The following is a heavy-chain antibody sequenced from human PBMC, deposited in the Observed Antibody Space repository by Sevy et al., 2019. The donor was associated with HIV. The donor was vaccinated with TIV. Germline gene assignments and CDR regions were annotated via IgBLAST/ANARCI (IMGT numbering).Heavy chain of an antibody. D-gene: IGHD3-3*01. CDR1: GGSFSGYY. Sequence: SETLSLTCAVYGGSFSGYYWSWIRQPPGKGLEWIGEINHSGSTNYNPSLKGRVTISVDTSKNQFSLKLSSVTAADTAVYYCARGGGFWSGYTNWFDPWGQGTLVTVSS. CDR3: ARGGGFWSGYTNWFDP. J-gene: IGHJ5*02. CDR2: INHSGST. V-gene: IGHV4-34*01.